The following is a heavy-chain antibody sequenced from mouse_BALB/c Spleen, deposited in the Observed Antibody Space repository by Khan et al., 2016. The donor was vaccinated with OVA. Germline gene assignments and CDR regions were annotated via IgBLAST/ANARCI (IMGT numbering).Heavy chain of an antibody. CDR2: IWGDGNT. CDR1: GFSLTSYG. CDR3: AKDRGYYAVDY. J-gene: IGHJ4*01. Sequence: QVQLKQSGPGLVAPSQSLSITCTVSGFSLTSYGVSWVRQPPGKGLEWLGVIWGDGNTNFHSALRSRLSISKDNSKSQVFLKMNSLQTDDTATYYCAKDRGYYAVDYWGQGTSVTVSS. V-gene: IGHV2-3*01.